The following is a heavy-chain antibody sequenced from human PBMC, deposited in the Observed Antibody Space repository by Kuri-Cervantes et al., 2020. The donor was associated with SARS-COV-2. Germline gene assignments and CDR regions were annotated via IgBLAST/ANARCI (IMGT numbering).Heavy chain of an antibody. V-gene: IGHV1-3*01. J-gene: IGHJ6*03. D-gene: IGHD1-20*01. CDR2: INAGNGNT. Sequence: ASVKVSCKASGYTFTSYAMHWVRQAPGQRLEWMGWINAGNGNTKYSQKFQGRVTITRDTSASTAYMELSSLRSEDTAVYYCARDGNNWNYYYYYMDVWGKGNTVTGSS. CDR3: ARDGNNWNYYYYYMDV. CDR1: GYTFTSYA.